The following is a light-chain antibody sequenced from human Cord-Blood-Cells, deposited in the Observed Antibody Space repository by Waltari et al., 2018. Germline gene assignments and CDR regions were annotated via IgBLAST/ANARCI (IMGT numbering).Light chain of an antibody. J-gene: IGLJ3*02. CDR2: EGS. CDR1: SSDVGSYNL. V-gene: IGLV2-23*01. Sequence: QSALTQPASVSGSPGQSTTISCTGTSSDVGSYNLVSWYQQHPGKAPKLMIYEGSKRPSGVSNRFSCSKSGNTASLTISGLQAEDEADYYCCSYAGSSTWVFGGGTKLTVL. CDR3: CSYAGSSTWV.